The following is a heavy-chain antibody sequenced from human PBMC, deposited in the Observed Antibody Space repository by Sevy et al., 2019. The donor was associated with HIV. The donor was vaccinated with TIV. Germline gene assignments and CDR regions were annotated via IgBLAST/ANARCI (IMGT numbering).Heavy chain of an antibody. V-gene: IGHV3-30-3*01. J-gene: IGHJ6*02. CDR1: GFTFSNSA. D-gene: IGHD2-21*02. CDR2: ISYDGSNK. CDR3: ATSDIVVVTATRPYYYGMDV. Sequence: GGSLRLSCAASGFTFSNSAMHWVRQAPGKGLEWVAAISYDGSNKYYADSVKGRFTISRDNSKKTLSLQMNSLRAEDTALYYCATSDIVVVTATRPYYYGMDVWGQGTTVTVSS.